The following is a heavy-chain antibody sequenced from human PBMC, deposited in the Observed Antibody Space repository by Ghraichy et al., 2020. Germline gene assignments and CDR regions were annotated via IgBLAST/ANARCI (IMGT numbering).Heavy chain of an antibody. Sequence: GGSLRLSCVASGFTFSTQWMSWVRRAPGKGREWAASIKQDGSEKYYVDSVKGRFTISRDNAKNSLYLQMDSLTVEDTALYYCARAILYRSITVHDAFDIWGQGTMVSVSS. CDR2: IKQDGSEK. V-gene: IGHV3-7*01. J-gene: IGHJ3*02. CDR1: GFTFSTQW. D-gene: IGHD2-2*01. CDR3: ARAILYRSITVHDAFDI.